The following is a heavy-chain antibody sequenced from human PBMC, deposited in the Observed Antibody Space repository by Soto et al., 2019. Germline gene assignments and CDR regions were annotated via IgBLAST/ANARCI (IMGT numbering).Heavy chain of an antibody. Sequence: PGGSLRLSCAASGFIFRNYAMSWVRQAPGKGLEWVSGISASGGSTYYSDSVKGRFTISSDNSKNTLYLQMNSLRVEDTAVYHCARGLGFCSGGACYEYWGQGTVVTGSS. J-gene: IGHJ4*02. CDR1: GFIFRNYA. V-gene: IGHV3-23*01. D-gene: IGHD2-15*01. CDR2: ISASGGST. CDR3: ARGLGFCSGGACYEY.